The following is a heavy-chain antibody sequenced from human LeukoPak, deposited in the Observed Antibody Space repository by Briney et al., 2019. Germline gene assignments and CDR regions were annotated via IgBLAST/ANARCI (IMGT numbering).Heavy chain of an antibody. D-gene: IGHD3-9*01. V-gene: IGHV3-7*01. Sequence: GGSMTLSCAASGFTLSSYWMSWVRQAPGKGLEWVANIQQDGSEKNYVDSVKGRCTISGDNAKNSLYLQMNIRRAEDTAVYYCAREGMYYDILTGYYDYWGQGTLVTVSS. CDR3: AREGMYYDILTGYYDY. J-gene: IGHJ4*02. CDR1: GFTLSSYW. CDR2: IQQDGSEK.